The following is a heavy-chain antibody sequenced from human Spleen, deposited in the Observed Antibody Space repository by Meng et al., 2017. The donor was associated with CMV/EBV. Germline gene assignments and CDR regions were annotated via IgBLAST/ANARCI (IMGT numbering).Heavy chain of an antibody. J-gene: IGHJ5*02. D-gene: IGHD1-14*01. Sequence: ISCKVSGYTFSDYYMHWVQQAPGKGLEWVGLVDPEDGRTIYAEKFQGRVTITADTSTDTAYMQLSSLRSEDTAVYYCATPANPNWFDPWGQGTLVTVSS. V-gene: IGHV1-69-2*01. CDR3: ATPANPNWFDP. CDR2: VDPEDGRT. CDR1: GYTFSDYY.